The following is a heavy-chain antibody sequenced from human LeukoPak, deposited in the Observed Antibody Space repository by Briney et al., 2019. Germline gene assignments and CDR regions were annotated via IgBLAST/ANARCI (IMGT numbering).Heavy chain of an antibody. Sequence: PGRSLRLSCAASGFTFSSYGMHWVRQAPGKGLEGVAVIWYDGSNKYYADSVKGRFNISRDNSKNTLYLQMNSLRAEDTAVYYCARDREVAGTGWFDPWGQGTLVTVSS. CDR3: ARDREVAGTGWFDP. CDR2: IWYDGSNK. V-gene: IGHV3-33*01. D-gene: IGHD6-19*01. CDR1: GFTFSSYG. J-gene: IGHJ5*02.